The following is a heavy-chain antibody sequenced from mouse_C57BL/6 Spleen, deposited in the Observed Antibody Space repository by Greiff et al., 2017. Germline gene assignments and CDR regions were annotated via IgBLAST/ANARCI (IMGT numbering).Heavy chain of an antibody. CDR2: ISDGGSYT. D-gene: IGHD2-3*01. CDR3: ARDGYYTSFAY. CDR1: GFTFSSYA. J-gene: IGHJ3*01. V-gene: IGHV5-4*01. Sequence: EVKLVESGGGLVKPGGSLKLSCAASGFTFSSYAMSWVRQTPEKRLEWVATISDGGSYTYYPVNVKGRFTISRDNAKNNLYLQMSHLKSEDAAMYYCARDGYYTSFAYWGQGTLVTVSA.